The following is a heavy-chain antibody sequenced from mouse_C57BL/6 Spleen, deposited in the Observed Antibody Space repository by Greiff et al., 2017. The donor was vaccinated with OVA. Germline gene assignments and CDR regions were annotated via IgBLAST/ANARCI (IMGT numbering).Heavy chain of an antibody. CDR1: GYSITSGYY. J-gene: IGHJ4*01. V-gene: IGHV3-6*01. CDR2: ISYDGSN. CDR3: ARDHYDDYYAMDY. D-gene: IGHD1-2*01. Sequence: EVKLMESGPGLVKPSQSLSLTCSVTGYSITSGYYWNWIRQFPGNKLEWMGYISYDGSNNYNPSLKNRISITRDTSKNQFFLKLNSVTTEDTATYYCARDHYDDYYAMDYWGQGTSVTVSS.